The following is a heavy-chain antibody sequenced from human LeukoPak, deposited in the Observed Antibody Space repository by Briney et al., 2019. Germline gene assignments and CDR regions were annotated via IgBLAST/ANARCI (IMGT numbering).Heavy chain of an antibody. CDR2: INPNSGGT. Sequence: ASVKVSCKASGYTFIGYYMHWVRQAPGQGLEWMGWINPNSGGTNYAQKFQGRVTMTRDTSTSTVYMELSSLRSEDTAVYYCARERQGQTSGSYHFDYWGQGTLVTVSS. CDR3: ARERQGQTSGSYHFDY. V-gene: IGHV1-2*02. J-gene: IGHJ4*02. CDR1: GYTFIGYY. D-gene: IGHD1-26*01.